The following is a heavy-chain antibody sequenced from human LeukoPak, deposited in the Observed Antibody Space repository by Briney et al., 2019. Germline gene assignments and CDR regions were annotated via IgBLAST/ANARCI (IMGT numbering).Heavy chain of an antibody. CDR3: ARDLYYYDSGGPDY. J-gene: IGHJ4*02. V-gene: IGHV1-69*05. D-gene: IGHD3-22*01. Sequence: GASVKVSCKASGDTFSSYGLSWVRQAPGQGLEWMGRIIPISGIANYARKFQDRVTINTDESTSTVYMELSSLRSEDTAVYYCARDLYYYDSGGPDYWGQGTLVSVSS. CDR2: IIPISGIA. CDR1: GDTFSSYG.